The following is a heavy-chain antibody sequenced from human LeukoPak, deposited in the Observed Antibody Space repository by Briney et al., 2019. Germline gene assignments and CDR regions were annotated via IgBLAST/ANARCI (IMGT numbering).Heavy chain of an antibody. D-gene: IGHD1-20*01. CDR1: GFTFSTYT. Sequence: GGSLRLSCAASGFTFSTYTMNWVRQAPGKGLEWVSSISPSSSDTYYAHSVKGRFTMSRDNAKNSLYLQMNSLSAEDTAVYYCASPNWNDYWGQGTLVTVSS. CDR2: ISPSSSDT. V-gene: IGHV3-21*01. CDR3: ASPNWNDY. J-gene: IGHJ4*02.